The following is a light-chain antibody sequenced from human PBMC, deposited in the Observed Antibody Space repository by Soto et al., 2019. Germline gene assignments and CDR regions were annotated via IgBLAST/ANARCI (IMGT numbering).Light chain of an antibody. CDR1: QSINSW. CDR3: QQYNDYPWT. V-gene: IGKV1-5*03. J-gene: IGKJ1*01. Sequence: DIQMTQSPSTLSASVGDRVTITCRASQSINSWLAWYQQKPGKAPNLLIYKASSLEGGVPSRFSGSGSGTEFNLTISSLQPDDFASYYCQQYNDYPWTFGPGTKVEIK. CDR2: KAS.